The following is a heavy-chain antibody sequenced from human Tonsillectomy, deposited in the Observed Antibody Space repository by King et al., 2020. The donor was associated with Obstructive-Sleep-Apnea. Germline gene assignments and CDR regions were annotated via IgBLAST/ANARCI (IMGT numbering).Heavy chain of an antibody. CDR3: ARDQGDFDY. J-gene: IGHJ4*02. CDR2: IKQDGSEK. CDR1: GFSFSSYW. V-gene: IGHV3-7*01. Sequence: VQLVEAGGGLVQPGGSLRLSCAASGFSFSSYWMSWVRQAPGKGLEWVANIKQDGSEKYYVDSVKGRFTISRDNAKDSLCLQWNSLRAEDTAVYYCARDQGDFDYWGQGTLVTVSS.